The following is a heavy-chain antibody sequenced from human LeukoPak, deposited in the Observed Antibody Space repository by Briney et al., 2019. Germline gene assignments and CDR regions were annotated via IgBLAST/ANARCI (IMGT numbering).Heavy chain of an antibody. Sequence: SETLSLTCTVSGGSISSYYWSWIRQPSGKGLEWIGYIYYSGSTNYNPSLKSRVTISVDTSKNQFSLKLSSVTAADTAVYYCASGSGHSYGSVNFDYWGQGTLVTVSS. D-gene: IGHD5-18*01. CDR2: IYYSGST. V-gene: IGHV4-59*08. J-gene: IGHJ4*02. CDR1: GGSISSYY. CDR3: ASGSGHSYGSVNFDY.